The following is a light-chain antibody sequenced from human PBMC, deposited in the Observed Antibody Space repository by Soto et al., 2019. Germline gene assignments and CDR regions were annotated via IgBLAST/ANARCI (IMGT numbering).Light chain of an antibody. CDR2: KAS. J-gene: IGKJ1*01. CDR1: QTISSW. Sequence: DIQMTQSPSTLSGSVGDRVTITCRASQTISSWLALYQQKPGKAPKLLIYKASTLKSGVPSRFSGSGSGTEFTLTIISLQPDDFATYYCQHYNSYSEAFGQGTKVELK. CDR3: QHYNSYSEA. V-gene: IGKV1-5*03.